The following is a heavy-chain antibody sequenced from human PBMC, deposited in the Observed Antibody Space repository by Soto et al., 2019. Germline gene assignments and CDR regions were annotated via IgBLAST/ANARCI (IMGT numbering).Heavy chain of an antibody. CDR2: ISTYNGNT. J-gene: IGHJ5*02. D-gene: IGHD2-8*02. Sequence: ASVKVSCKASGYTFDTYAISWVRQAPGQGLEWMGWISTYNGNTNYAQKLQGRITLTTDTSSSTAYMELRSLRSDDTAVYYCARSRYINTWSGGVLDPWGQGTRVTVSS. CDR3: ARSRYINTWSGGVLDP. V-gene: IGHV1-18*01. CDR1: GYTFDTYA.